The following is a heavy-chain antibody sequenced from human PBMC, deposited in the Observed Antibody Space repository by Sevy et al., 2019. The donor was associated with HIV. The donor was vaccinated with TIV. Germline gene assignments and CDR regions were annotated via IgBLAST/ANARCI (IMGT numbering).Heavy chain of an antibody. CDR2: IYYIGST. Sequence: SETLSLTCTVSGGSISSYYWSWIRQPPGKGLEWIGFIYYIGSTNYNPSLKSRVTISVDTSKNQSSLKLSSVTAADTAVYYCAREDEAAADYWGQGTLVTVSS. D-gene: IGHD6-13*01. CDR1: GGSISSYY. CDR3: AREDEAAADY. V-gene: IGHV4-59*01. J-gene: IGHJ4*02.